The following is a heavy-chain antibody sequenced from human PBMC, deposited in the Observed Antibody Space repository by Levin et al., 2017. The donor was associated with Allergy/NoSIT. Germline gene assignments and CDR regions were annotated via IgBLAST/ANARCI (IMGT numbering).Heavy chain of an antibody. CDR2: ITATSSTI. CDR3: ARDLSVSHFDY. D-gene: IGHD2-8*01. CDR1: GFTFSSYS. V-gene: IGHV3-48*02. J-gene: IGHJ4*02. Sequence: PGGSLRLSCVASGFTFSSYSMNWVRQAPGKGLEWISFITATSSTINYADSLMGRFTVSRDNAKKSLYLQLNSLRDEDTAVYYCARDLSVSHFDYWGQGTLVTVSS.